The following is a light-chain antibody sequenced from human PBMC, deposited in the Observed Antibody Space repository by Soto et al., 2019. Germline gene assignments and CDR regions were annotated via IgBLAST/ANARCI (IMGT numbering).Light chain of an antibody. CDR3: SSYAGSNNPVI. CDR1: SSDVGGYNY. V-gene: IGLV2-8*01. CDR2: EVS. J-gene: IGLJ2*01. Sequence: QSVLTQPPSASGSPGQSVTISCTGTSSDVGGYNYVSWYQQHLGKAPKFLIFEVSRRPSGVPDRFSGSKSGNTASLTVSGLQVDDEADYYCSSYAGSNNPVIFGGGTKLTVL.